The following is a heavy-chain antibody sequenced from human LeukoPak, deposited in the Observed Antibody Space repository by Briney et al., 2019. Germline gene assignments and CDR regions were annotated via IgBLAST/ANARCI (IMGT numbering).Heavy chain of an antibody. CDR3: ARDQYDFWNYYMDV. CDR2: MYTSGST. CDR1: GGSISSGSYY. Sequence: PSQTLSLTCTVSGGSISSGSYYWSWIRQPAGKGLEWIGRMYTSGSTNYNPSLKSRVTISVDTSKNQFSLKLSSVTAADTAVYYCARDQYDFWNYYMDVWGKGTTVTVSS. J-gene: IGHJ6*03. D-gene: IGHD3-3*01. V-gene: IGHV4-61*02.